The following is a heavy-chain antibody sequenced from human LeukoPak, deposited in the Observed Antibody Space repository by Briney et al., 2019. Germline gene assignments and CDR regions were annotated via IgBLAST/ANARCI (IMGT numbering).Heavy chain of an antibody. V-gene: IGHV1-18*03. CDR3: ARDRVYDYSNPRGFDY. Sequence: ASVKVSCKASGYPFTSFGISWVRQAPGQGLEWMGWISGYNGKTNYVQNLQGRVTMTTDTSTSTAYMELGSLRSDDMAVYYCARDRVYDYSNPRGFDYWGQGTLVTVSS. CDR2: ISGYNGKT. D-gene: IGHD4-11*01. J-gene: IGHJ4*02. CDR1: GYPFTSFG.